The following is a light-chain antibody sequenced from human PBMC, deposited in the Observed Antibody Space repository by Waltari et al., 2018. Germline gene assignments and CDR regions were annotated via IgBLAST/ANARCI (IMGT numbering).Light chain of an antibody. CDR3: QQSYTTPRTYKNPRT. CDR2: AAS. Sequence: DIQLTQSPSSLSASVGDRVSITCRASESIGKRLNWYQHRPGKAPKLLIYAASTLQSGVPSRFTGSGSGTDFTLTISSLQPEDFATYYCQQSYTTPRTYKNPRTFGQGTQVEIK. CDR1: ESIGKR. J-gene: IGKJ1*01. V-gene: IGKV1-39*01.